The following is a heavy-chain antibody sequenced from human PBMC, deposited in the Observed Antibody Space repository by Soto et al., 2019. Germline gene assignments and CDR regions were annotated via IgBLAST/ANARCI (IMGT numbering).Heavy chain of an antibody. V-gene: IGHV1-46*03. J-gene: IGHJ4*02. CDR2: INPSGGST. CDR3: ARAGDIGDSYGYALDY. CDR1: GYTFTSYY. D-gene: IGHD5-18*01. Sequence: ASVKVSCKASGYTFTSYYMHWVRQAPGQGLEWMGIINPSGGSTSYAQKFQGRVTMTRDTSTSTVYMELSSLRSEDTAVYYCARAGDIGDSYGYALDYWGQGTLVTVSS.